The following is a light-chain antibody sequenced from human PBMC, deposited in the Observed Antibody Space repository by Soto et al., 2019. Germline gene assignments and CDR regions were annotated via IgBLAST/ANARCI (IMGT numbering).Light chain of an antibody. V-gene: IGKV3-11*01. J-gene: IGKJ5*01. CDR1: QSVGSY. Sequence: SPGERATLSCRASQSVGSYLVWYQQKPGQSPRLLIHGASNRATGIPARFSGSGSETDFTLTISSLEPEDFAVYYCQQRSSWPPLFGQGTRLEI. CDR3: QQRSSWPPL. CDR2: GAS.